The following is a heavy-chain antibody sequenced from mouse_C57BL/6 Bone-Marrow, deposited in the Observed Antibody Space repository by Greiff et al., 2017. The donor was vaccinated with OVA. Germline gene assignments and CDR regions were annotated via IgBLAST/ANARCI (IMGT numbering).Heavy chain of an antibody. Sequence: QVQLQESGAELARPGASVKLSCKASGYTFTSYGISWVKQRTGQGLEWIGEIYPRSGNTYYNEKFKGKATLTADKSSSTAYMELRSLTSEDSEVYFCARSEYYGSSFWFAYWGQGTLVTVSA. CDR1: GYTFTSYG. CDR3: ARSEYYGSSFWFAY. CDR2: IYPRSGNT. D-gene: IGHD1-1*01. V-gene: IGHV1-81*01. J-gene: IGHJ3*01.